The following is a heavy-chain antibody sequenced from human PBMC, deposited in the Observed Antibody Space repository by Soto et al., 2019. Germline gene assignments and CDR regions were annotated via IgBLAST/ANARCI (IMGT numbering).Heavy chain of an antibody. J-gene: IGHJ5*02. D-gene: IGHD3-22*01. CDR1: GYTFTSYD. CDR3: ARGSGRRRITMIVVVKRGDNWFDP. Sequence: GASVKVSCKASGYTFTSYDINWVRQATGQGLEWMGWMNPNSGNTGYAQKFQGRVTMTRNTSISTAYMELSSLRSEDTAVYYCARGSGRRRITMIVVVKRGDNWFDPWGQGTLVTVSS. V-gene: IGHV1-8*01. CDR2: MNPNSGNT.